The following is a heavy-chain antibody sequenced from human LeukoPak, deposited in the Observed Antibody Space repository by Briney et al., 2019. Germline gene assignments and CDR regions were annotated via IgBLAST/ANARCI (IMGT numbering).Heavy chain of an antibody. Sequence: ASVKVSCKASGYTFTSYGISWVRQAPGQRLEWMGWISAYNGNTNYAQKLQGRVTMTTDTSTSTAYMELRSLRSDDTAVYHCAAGTPWDYYMDVWGKGTTVTVSS. J-gene: IGHJ6*03. CDR1: GYTFTSYG. CDR2: ISAYNGNT. CDR3: AAGTPWDYYMDV. V-gene: IGHV1-18*01. D-gene: IGHD1-1*01.